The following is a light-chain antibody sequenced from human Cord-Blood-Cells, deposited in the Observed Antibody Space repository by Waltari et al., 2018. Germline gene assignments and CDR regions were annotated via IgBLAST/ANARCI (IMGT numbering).Light chain of an antibody. J-gene: IGLJ3*02. Sequence: QSALTQPASVSGSPGQPITFSCTGTSSDVGSYNLVSWYQQHPGKAPKLMIYEVSKRPSGVSNRFSGSKSGNTASLTISGLQAEDEADYYCCSYAGSSTWVFGGGTKLTVL. CDR3: CSYAGSSTWV. V-gene: IGLV2-23*02. CDR2: EVS. CDR1: SSDVGSYNL.